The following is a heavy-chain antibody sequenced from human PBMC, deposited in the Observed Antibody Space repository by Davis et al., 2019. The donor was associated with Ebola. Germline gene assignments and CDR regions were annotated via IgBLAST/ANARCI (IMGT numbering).Heavy chain of an antibody. CDR3: ARPELPLVDYYGMDV. D-gene: IGHD1-26*01. V-gene: IGHV3-30*04. CDR1: GFTFSSYA. J-gene: IGHJ6*02. Sequence: PGGSLRLSCAASGFTFSSYAMHWVRQAPGKGLEWVAVISYDGSNKYYADSVKGRFTISRDNSKNTLYLQMNSLRAEDTAVYYCARPELPLVDYYGMDVWGQGTTVTVSS. CDR2: ISYDGSNK.